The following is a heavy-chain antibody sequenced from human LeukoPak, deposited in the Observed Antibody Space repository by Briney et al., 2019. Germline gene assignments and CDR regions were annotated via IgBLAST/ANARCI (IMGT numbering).Heavy chain of an antibody. CDR1: GGSISSYY. CDR2: IYYSGST. J-gene: IGHJ4*02. V-gene: IGHV4-59*08. D-gene: IGHD2-15*01. CDR3: ARHSLRYCSSGSCYIDY. Sequence: SETLSLTCTVSGGSISSYYWSWIRQPPGKGLEWIGYIYYSGSTNYNPSLKSRVTISVDTSKNQFSLKLSSVTAADTAVYYCARHSLRYCSSGSCYIDYWGQGTLVTVSS.